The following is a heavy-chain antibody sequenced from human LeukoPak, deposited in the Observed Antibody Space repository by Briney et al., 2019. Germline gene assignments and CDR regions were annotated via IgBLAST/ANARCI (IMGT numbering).Heavy chain of an antibody. CDR2: IYTSGGT. J-gene: IGHJ4*02. CDR1: GGSLNSYY. V-gene: IGHV4-4*07. Sequence: PSETLSLTYTVCGGSLNSYYWRWIRQPAGKGLQWIGRIYTSGGTHYNPSLPSQVTMSVDTSKNQFSLTLRSVTDADAAVHYCARATYYYDSSGYQYYFDYWGQGTLVTVSS. CDR3: ARATYYYDSSGYQYYFDY. D-gene: IGHD3-22*01.